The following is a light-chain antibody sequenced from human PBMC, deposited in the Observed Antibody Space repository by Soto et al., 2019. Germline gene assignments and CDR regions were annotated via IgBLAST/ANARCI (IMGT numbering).Light chain of an antibody. J-gene: IGLJ2*01. V-gene: IGLV2-23*01. CDR1: SSDVGSYNL. CDR3: CSYARSSSVV. CDR2: EGS. Sequence: QSALTQPASVSGSPGQSITISCTGTSSDVGSYNLVSWYQQHPGKAPKLIIYEGSKRPSGISNRFSGSKSGNTASLTISGLQAEDEADYYCCSYARSSSVVFGGGTQLTVL.